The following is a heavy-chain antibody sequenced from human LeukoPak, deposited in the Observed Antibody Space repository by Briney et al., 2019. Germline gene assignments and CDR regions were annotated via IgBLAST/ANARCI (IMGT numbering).Heavy chain of an antibody. CDR2: ISSNGDRT. J-gene: IGHJ4*02. Sequence: GSLRLSCAASGFTFTNYAMHWVRQAPGKGLEYVSAISSNGDRTYYANSVKGRFTISRDNSKNTLYLQMGSLRAEDMAVYYCAKASGFGELFSFDYWGQGTLVTVSS. CDR3: AKASGFGELFSFDY. V-gene: IGHV3-64*01. D-gene: IGHD3-10*01. CDR1: GFTFTNYA.